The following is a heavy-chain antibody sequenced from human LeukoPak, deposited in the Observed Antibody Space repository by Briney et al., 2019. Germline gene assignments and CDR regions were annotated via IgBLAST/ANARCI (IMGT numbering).Heavy chain of an antibody. Sequence: PGGSLRLSCAASGFTFSSYAMHWVRQAPGKGLEWVAVISYDGSNKKYADSVKGRFTISRDNSKNTLYLQMNSLRAEDTAVYYCAKDTGNSYYDILTGYYGSDAFDIWGQGTMVTVSS. CDR2: ISYDGSNK. V-gene: IGHV3-30*04. CDR3: AKDTGNSYYDILTGYYGSDAFDI. CDR1: GFTFSSYA. D-gene: IGHD3-9*01. J-gene: IGHJ3*02.